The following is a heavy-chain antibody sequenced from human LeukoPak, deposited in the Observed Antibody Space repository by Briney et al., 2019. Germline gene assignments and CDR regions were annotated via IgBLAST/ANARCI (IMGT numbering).Heavy chain of an antibody. D-gene: IGHD4-17*01. Sequence: GGSLRLSCAASGFIVSGNYLSWVRQAPGKGLEWVSVIYSGGDTYSADSVKGRFTTSRDNSKNTVYLQMNSLRVEDTAVYYCARGRRDYGDYPYWGQGTLVTASS. CDR3: ARGRRDYGDYPY. V-gene: IGHV3-53*01. J-gene: IGHJ4*02. CDR2: IYSGGDT. CDR1: GFIVSGNY.